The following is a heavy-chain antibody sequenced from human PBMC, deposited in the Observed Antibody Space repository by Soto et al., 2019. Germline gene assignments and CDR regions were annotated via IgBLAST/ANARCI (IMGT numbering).Heavy chain of an antibody. CDR2: ISYDGSTR. Sequence: QVQLVESGGGVVKPGRSLRLSCAASGFTFSRYGMHWVSQATGPGLEWVAVISYDGSTRFYADSVKGRCTISRDNLRNTLYLQMNRLRAEDMAVYYCAKDVYLRYCAGDCYSKYWGQLTLVTLSS. J-gene: IGHJ4*02. CDR3: AKDVYLRYCAGDCYSKY. CDR1: GFTFSRYG. V-gene: IGHV3-30*18. D-gene: IGHD2-21*02.